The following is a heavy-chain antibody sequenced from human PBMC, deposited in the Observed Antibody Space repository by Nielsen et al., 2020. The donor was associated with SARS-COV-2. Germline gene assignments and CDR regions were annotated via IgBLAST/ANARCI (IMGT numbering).Heavy chain of an antibody. CDR2: IYYSGST. CDR3: ARDRGDYYDSTNWFDP. V-gene: IGHV4-59*01. D-gene: IGHD3-22*01. Sequence: SETLSLTCTVSGGSISSYYWSWIRQPPGKGLEWIGYIYYSGSTNYNPSLKSRVTISVDTSKNQFSLKLSSVTAADTAVYYCARDRGDYYDSTNWFDPWGQGTLVTVSS. CDR1: GGSISSYY. J-gene: IGHJ5*02.